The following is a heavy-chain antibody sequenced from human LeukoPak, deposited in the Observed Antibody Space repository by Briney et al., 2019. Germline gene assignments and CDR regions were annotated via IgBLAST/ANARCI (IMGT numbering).Heavy chain of an antibody. CDR2: IIPIFGTA. Sequence: SVKVSCKASGYTFSSYAISWVRQAPGQGLEWMGGIIPIFGTANYAQKFQGRVTITADESTSTAYMELSSLRSEDTAVYYCARGGFGYCGGDCYHYYGMDVWGQGTTVTVSS. V-gene: IGHV1-69*13. CDR3: ARGGFGYCGGDCYHYYGMDV. CDR1: GYTFSSYA. J-gene: IGHJ6*02. D-gene: IGHD2-21*02.